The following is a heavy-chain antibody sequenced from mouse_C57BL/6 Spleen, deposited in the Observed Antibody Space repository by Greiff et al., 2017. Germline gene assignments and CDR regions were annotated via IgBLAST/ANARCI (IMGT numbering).Heavy chain of an antibody. CDR3: ARYDYEASYAMDY. J-gene: IGHJ4*01. D-gene: IGHD2-4*01. CDR1: GFNIQDYY. Sequence: VQLKESGAELVKPGASVKLSCTASGFNIQDYYMHWVKQRTEQGLEWIGRIDPEDGETKYAPKFQGKATITADTSSNTADLQLSSRTTEDTAVYYCARYDYEASYAMDYWGQGTSVTVSS. CDR2: IDPEDGET. V-gene: IGHV14-2*01.